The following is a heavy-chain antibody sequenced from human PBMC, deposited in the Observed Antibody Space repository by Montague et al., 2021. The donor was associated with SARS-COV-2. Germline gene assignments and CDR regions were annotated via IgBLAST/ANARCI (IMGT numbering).Heavy chain of an antibody. D-gene: IGHD1-26*01. CDR3: ARGMGGSDLYYFDY. CDR2: IYYSGST. CDR1: GGSISSYY. J-gene: IGHJ4*02. Sequence: SQTPSLTCTVSGGSISSYYWSWIRQPPGKGLEWIGYIYYSGSTNYNPSLKSRVTILVDTSKNQFSLKLSSVTAADTAVYYCARGMGGSDLYYFDYWGQGTLVTVSS. V-gene: IGHV4-59*01.